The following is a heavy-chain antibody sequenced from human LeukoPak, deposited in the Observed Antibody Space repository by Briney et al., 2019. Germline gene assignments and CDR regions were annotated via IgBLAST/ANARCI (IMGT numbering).Heavy chain of an antibody. Sequence: PSETLSLTCIASGVPISSYYWSWIRQPPGKGLDWIGYIYYSGSTTYNPYLKSRVTISLQTSKRQFSLKLRSVTAEDTAVYYCARSIVVAGIVSDYYYYAMDVWGQGTTVTVSS. CDR1: GVPISSYY. J-gene: IGHJ6*02. V-gene: IGHV4-59*08. D-gene: IGHD6-19*01. CDR2: IYYSGST. CDR3: ARSIVVAGIVSDYYYYAMDV.